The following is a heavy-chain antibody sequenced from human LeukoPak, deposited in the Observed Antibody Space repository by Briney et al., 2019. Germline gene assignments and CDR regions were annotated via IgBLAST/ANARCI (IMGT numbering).Heavy chain of an antibody. CDR2: IKQDGSEK. CDR3: ARDHANYDFWSSYYTPYNWFDP. Sequence: PGGSLRLSCAASGFTFSSYWMSWVRQAPGKGLEWVANIKQDGSEKYYVDSVKGRFTISRDNAKNSLYLQMNSLRAEDTAVYYCARDHANYDFWSSYYTPYNWFDPWGQGTLVTVSS. J-gene: IGHJ5*02. V-gene: IGHV3-7*01. D-gene: IGHD3-3*01. CDR1: GFTFSSYW.